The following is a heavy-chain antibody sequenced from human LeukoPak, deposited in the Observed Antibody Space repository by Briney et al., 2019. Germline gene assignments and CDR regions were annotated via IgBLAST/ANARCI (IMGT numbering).Heavy chain of an antibody. CDR3: ARHVRAGAFDI. Sequence: PSETLSLTCTVSGGSISSSTSYWGWIRQSPGKGLEWIGSIYYSGSTYYNPSLKSRVTISVDTSKNQFSLKLSSVTAADTAVYYCARHVRAGAFDIWGQGTMVTVSS. CDR1: GGSISSSTSY. J-gene: IGHJ3*02. CDR2: IYYSGST. V-gene: IGHV4-39*01.